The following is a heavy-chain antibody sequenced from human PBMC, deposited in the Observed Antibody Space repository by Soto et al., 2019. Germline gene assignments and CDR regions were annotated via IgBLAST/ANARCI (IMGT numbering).Heavy chain of an antibody. CDR3: AKGTGSWYGV. D-gene: IGHD6-13*01. CDR2: IRDSGGST. J-gene: IGHJ4*02. Sequence: PGGSLRLSCAASGFSFSSYAMSRVRQAPGKGLEWGSGIRDSGGSTYYADSVKVRFTISRDNSKNTLSLQMHSLRAEDTAIYDCAKGTGSWYGVWGQGTRVTVSS. V-gene: IGHV3-23*01. CDR1: GFSFSSYA.